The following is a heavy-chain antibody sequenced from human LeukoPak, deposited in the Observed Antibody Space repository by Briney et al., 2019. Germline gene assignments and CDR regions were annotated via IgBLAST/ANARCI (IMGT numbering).Heavy chain of an antibody. Sequence: ASVKVSCKASGYTFTSYYMHWVRQAPGQGLEWMGIINPSGGSTSYARKFQGRVTMTRDTSTSTVYMELSSLRSEDTAVYYCASYYYDSSGYFPNDAFDIWGQGTMVTVSS. CDR3: ASYYYDSSGYFPNDAFDI. CDR1: GYTFTSYY. J-gene: IGHJ3*02. CDR2: INPSGGST. V-gene: IGHV1-46*01. D-gene: IGHD3-22*01.